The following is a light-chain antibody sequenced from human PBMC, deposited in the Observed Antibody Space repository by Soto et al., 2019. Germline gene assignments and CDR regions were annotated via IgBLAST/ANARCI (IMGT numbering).Light chain of an antibody. CDR3: CSYAGSSTFFYVV. V-gene: IGLV2-23*01. CDR2: EGS. J-gene: IGLJ2*01. CDR1: SSDVGSYNL. Sequence: QSALTQPASVSGSPGQSITISCTGTSSDVGSYNLVSWYQQHPGKAPKLMIYEGSKRPSGVSNRFSGSKSGNTASLTISGLQAEDEADYYCCSYAGSSTFFYVVFGGGTKLTVL.